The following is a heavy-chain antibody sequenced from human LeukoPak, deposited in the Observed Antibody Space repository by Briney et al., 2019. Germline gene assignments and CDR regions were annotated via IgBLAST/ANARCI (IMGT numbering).Heavy chain of an antibody. V-gene: IGHV3-64*01. CDR1: GFTFSSYA. CDR2: ISSNGGST. J-gene: IGHJ4*02. CDR3: ARAEGPLYDGYSFSGY. Sequence: GGSLRLSCVASGFTFSSYAMHWVRQAPGKGLEFVSGISSNGGSTYYANSVKGRFTISRDNSKNTLYLQMGSLRAEDMAVYYCARAEGPLYDGYSFSGYWGQGTLVTVSS. D-gene: IGHD4-23*01.